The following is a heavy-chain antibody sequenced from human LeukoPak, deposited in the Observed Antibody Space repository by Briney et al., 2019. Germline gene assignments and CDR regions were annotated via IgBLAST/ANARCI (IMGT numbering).Heavy chain of an antibody. Sequence: GGSPRLSCAASGFTFSSYSMNWVRQAPGKGLEWVSYIGSSGRTIYYADSVKGRLSISRSKNSLYLQMNSLRDEDTAVYYCARDTVNPSGYLDYWGQGTLVTVSS. D-gene: IGHD4-17*01. CDR3: ARDTVNPSGYLDY. CDR2: IGSSGRTI. CDR1: GFTFSSYS. J-gene: IGHJ4*02. V-gene: IGHV3-48*02.